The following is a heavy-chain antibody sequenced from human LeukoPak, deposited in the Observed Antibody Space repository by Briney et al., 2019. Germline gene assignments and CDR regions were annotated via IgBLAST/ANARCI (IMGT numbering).Heavy chain of an antibody. Sequence: ASVKVSCKASGGTLSTYTMSWVRQAPGQGLEWMGGILPILGTGNYAQKFQGRVTITADEATTTIYMELSSLRSEDTAVYYCARDKPPGSRGYSSGYNAFDIWGQGTLVTVSS. V-gene: IGHV1-69*13. J-gene: IGHJ3*02. D-gene: IGHD5-18*01. CDR3: ARDKPPGSRGYSSGYNAFDI. CDR2: ILPILGTG. CDR1: GGTLSTYT.